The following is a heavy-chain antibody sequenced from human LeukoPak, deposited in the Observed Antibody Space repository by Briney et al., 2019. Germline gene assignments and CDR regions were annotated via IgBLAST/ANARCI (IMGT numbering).Heavy chain of an antibody. CDR3: AKVGGWYEDFDY. J-gene: IGHJ4*02. D-gene: IGHD6-19*01. CDR2: ISGSGVST. Sequence: QSGGSLRLSCAASGFTFSSYALTWVRQAPGKGLECVSRISGSGVSTYYADSVKGRFTISRDNSKNTLYLQMNSLRAEDTAVYYCAKVGGWYEDFDYWGQGTLVTVSP. V-gene: IGHV3-23*01. CDR1: GFTFSSYA.